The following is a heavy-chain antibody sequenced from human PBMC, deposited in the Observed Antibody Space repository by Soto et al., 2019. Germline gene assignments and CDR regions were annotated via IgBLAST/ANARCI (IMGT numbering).Heavy chain of an antibody. Sequence: QVQLVQSGAEVKKPGASVKVSCKASGYTFTSYGISWVRQAPGQGLEWMGWISAYNGNTNYAQKLQGRVTMTTDTSTSTAYMELRSLSSDDTAVYYCARGTYDYVWGSYRYSDAFDIWGQGTMVTVSS. CDR3: ARGTYDYVWGSYRYSDAFDI. CDR2: ISAYNGNT. V-gene: IGHV1-18*01. J-gene: IGHJ3*02. D-gene: IGHD3-16*02. CDR1: GYTFTSYG.